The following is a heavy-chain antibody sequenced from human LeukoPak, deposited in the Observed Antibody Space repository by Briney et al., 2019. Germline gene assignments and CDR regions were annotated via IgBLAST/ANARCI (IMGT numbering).Heavy chain of an antibody. J-gene: IGHJ4*02. CDR2: VYYNGST. D-gene: IGHD6-13*01. CDR3: ARDRAAAGTDYFDY. Sequence: SETLSLTCTVSGGSMTMYYWNWFRQPPGKGLEWIGYVYYNGSTNYNPSLKSRVTISVDTSKSQFSLKLTSVTAADTAVYYCARDRAAAGTDYFDYWGQGTLVTISS. CDR1: GGSMTMYY. V-gene: IGHV4-59*01.